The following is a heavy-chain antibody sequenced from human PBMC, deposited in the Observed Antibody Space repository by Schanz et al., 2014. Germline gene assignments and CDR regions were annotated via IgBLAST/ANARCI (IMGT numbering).Heavy chain of an antibody. D-gene: IGHD2-2*01. V-gene: IGHV4-4*02. CDR2: IYHSGNT. CDR1: GASISSSNW. Sequence: QVQLQESGPGLVKPSGTLSLTCAVSGASISSSNWWSWVRQPPGKGLEWIGEIYHSGNTNYNASLKSRVTITLTNSKSQFSLKVRSVTAADTAVYYCARAARRTRVVPLYFDYWGQGHLVTVSS. CDR3: ARAARRTRVVPLYFDY. J-gene: IGHJ4*02.